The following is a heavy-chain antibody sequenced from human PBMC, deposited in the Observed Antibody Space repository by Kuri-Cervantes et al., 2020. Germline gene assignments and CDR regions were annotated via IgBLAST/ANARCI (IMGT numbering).Heavy chain of an antibody. D-gene: IGHD3-16*01. CDR2: IGVVIGDL. V-gene: IGHV3-74*01. J-gene: IGHJ4*02. Sequence: GESLKISCAASGFTFSSYWMHWVRQAPGKGLVWVSSIGVVIGDLLYADSVKGRFTISRDNYKDTLYLQMNSLRAEDTALYYCVKRSPRGTFYFDFWGQGTLVTVSS. CDR3: VKRSPRGTFYFDF. CDR1: GFTFSSYW.